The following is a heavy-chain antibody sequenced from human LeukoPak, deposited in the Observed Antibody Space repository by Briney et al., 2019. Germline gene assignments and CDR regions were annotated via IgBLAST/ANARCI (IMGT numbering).Heavy chain of an antibody. CDR2: ISANGGST. J-gene: IGHJ4*02. V-gene: IGHV3-23*01. CDR1: GFSFSSYA. CDR3: TKGVMGLFDY. Sequence: GGSLRLSCAASGFSFSSYAMSWVRQAPGKGLEWVSGISANGGSTYSADSMKGRFTMSRDNSKNTVYLQTSSLRAEDTAVYYCTKGVMGLFDYWGQGTLVTVSS. D-gene: IGHD1-26*01.